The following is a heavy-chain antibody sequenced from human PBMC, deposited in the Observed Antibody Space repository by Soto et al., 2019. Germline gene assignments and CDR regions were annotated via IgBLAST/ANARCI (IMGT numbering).Heavy chain of an antibody. V-gene: IGHV1-58*01. Sequence: SVKVSCRASGFTFTSSAVQWVRQARGQRLEWIGWIVVGSGNTNYAQKFQERVTITRDMSTSTAYMELSSLRSEDTAVYYCAADLRITMVRGVIAWFYYYYGMDVWGQGTTVTVSS. J-gene: IGHJ6*02. CDR2: IVVGSGNT. CDR3: AADLRITMVRGVIAWFYYYYGMDV. D-gene: IGHD3-10*01. CDR1: GFTFTSSA.